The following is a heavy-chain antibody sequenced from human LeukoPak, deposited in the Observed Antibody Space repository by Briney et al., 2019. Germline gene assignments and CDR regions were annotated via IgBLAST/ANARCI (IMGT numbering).Heavy chain of an antibody. CDR1: GGTFNNYT. CDR2: VIPIFVTA. J-gene: IGHJ3*02. Sequence: GASVKVSCKASGGTFNNYTITWVRQAPGQGLEWMGGVIPIFVTANYAQKFQGRVTITTDEFTRTAYMDLSSLRSEDTAVYYCAMETTQNAFDIWGQGTMVSVSS. D-gene: IGHD1-14*01. CDR3: AMETTQNAFDI. V-gene: IGHV1-69*05.